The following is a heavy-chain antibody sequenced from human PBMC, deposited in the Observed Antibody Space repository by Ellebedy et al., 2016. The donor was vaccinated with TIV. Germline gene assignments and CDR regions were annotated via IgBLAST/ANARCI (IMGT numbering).Heavy chain of an antibody. V-gene: IGHV3-30*03. D-gene: IGHD2-21*02. CDR3: TRGVVVTTSYSQY. CDR1: GFTFSTHG. CDR2: ISYDGRNE. Sequence: GGSLRLSCAASGFTFSTHGMHWVRQAPGKGLEWVAVISYDGRNEYYADSVRGRFTISRDNSNNTLYLHMNSLRAEDTALYYCTRGVVVTTSYSQYWGQGTLVTVSS. J-gene: IGHJ1*01.